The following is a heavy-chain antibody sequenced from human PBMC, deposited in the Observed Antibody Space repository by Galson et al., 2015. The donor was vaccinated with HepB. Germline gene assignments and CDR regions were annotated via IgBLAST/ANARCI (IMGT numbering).Heavy chain of an antibody. V-gene: IGHV3-7*03. CDR1: GFSFSSYW. CDR3: ARGSFDM. J-gene: IGHJ3*02. CDR2: IKKDGSEK. Sequence: SLRLSCAASGFSFSSYWMSWVRQAPGKGLEWVANIKKDGSEKYYVDFVKGRFTISRDNAKNSVYLQMNSLRAEDTALYYCARGSFDMWGQGTMVTVSS.